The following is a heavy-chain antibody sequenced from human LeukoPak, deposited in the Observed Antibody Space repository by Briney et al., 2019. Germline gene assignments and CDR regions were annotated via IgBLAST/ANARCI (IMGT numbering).Heavy chain of an antibody. CDR2: IYYSGST. CDR3: ARVKGSSGLFDY. D-gene: IGHD6-19*01. V-gene: IGHV4-59*01. Sequence: KNSGTLSLTCTVSGGSISSYYWSWIRQPPGKGLEWIGYIYYSGSTNYNPSLKSRVTISVDTSKNQFSLKLSSVTAADTAVYYCARVKGSSGLFDYWGQGTLVTVSS. CDR1: GGSISSYY. J-gene: IGHJ4*02.